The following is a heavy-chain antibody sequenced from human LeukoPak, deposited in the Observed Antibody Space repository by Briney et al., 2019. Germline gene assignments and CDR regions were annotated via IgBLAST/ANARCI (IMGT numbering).Heavy chain of an antibody. J-gene: IGHJ6*02. CDR2: IKQDGSEK. CDR1: GFSFSNYA. D-gene: IGHD1-1*01. CDR3: AGGTGMDV. Sequence: GGSLRLSCAASGFSFSNYAMNWVRQAPGKGLEWVASIKQDGSEKYYVDFVKGRFSISRDNAKNSLYLQMNSLGADDTALYYCAGGTGMDVWGQGTTVTVSS. V-gene: IGHV3-7*05.